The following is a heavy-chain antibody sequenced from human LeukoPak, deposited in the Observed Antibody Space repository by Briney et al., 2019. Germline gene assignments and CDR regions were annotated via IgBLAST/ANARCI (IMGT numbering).Heavy chain of an antibody. CDR1: GGSISSYY. CDR2: IYYSGST. V-gene: IGHV4-59*08. D-gene: IGHD3-9*01. CDR3: ARRRADILTYNWFDP. Sequence: SETLSLTCTVSGGSISSYYWSWIRQPPGKGLEWIGYIYYSGSTNYNPSLKSRVTISVDTSKNQFSLKLSSVTAADTAVYYCARRRADILTYNWFDPWGQGTLVTVSS. J-gene: IGHJ5*02.